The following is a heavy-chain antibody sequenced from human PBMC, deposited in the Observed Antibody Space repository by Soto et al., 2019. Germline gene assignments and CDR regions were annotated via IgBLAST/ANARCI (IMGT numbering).Heavy chain of an antibody. CDR3: AGSGPIWFGELLSYFDY. CDR2: IYYSGST. D-gene: IGHD3-10*01. Sequence: LSLTCTVSGGSISSYYWSLIRQPPGKGLEWIGYIYYSGSTNYNPSLKSRVTISVDTSKNQFSLKLSSVTAADTAVYYCAGSGPIWFGELLSYFDYWGQGTLVTV. V-gene: IGHV4-59*01. CDR1: GGSISSYY. J-gene: IGHJ4*02.